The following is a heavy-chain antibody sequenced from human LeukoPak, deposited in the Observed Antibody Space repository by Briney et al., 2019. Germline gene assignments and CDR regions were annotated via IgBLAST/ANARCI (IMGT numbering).Heavy chain of an antibody. V-gene: IGHV1-69*05. CDR1: GGTFSSYA. D-gene: IGHD6-13*01. CDR2: IIPIFGTA. J-gene: IGHJ6*04. Sequence: SVKVSCKASGGTFSSYAISWVRQAPGQGLEWMGGIIPIFGTANYAQKFQGRVTITTDESTSTAYMELSSLRSEDTAVYYCARDAAAGTVFDVWGKGTTVTVSS. CDR3: ARDAAAGTVFDV.